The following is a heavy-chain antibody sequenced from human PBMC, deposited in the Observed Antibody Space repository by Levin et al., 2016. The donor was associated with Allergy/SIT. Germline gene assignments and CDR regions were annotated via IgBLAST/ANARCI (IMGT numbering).Heavy chain of an antibody. Sequence: SVKVSCKASGGTFSSYAISWVRQAPGQGLEWMGGIIPIFGTANYAQKFQGRVTITADESTSTAYMELSSLRSEDTAVYYCARKRTIFGVVISVWFDPWGQGTLVTVSS. CDR2: IIPIFGTA. V-gene: IGHV1-69*13. CDR3: ARKRTIFGVVISVWFDP. CDR1: GGTFSSYA. D-gene: IGHD3-3*01. J-gene: IGHJ5*02.